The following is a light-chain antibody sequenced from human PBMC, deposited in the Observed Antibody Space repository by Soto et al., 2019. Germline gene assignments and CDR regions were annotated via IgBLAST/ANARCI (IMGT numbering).Light chain of an antibody. CDR3: QSYDSRLRAYYV. V-gene: IGLV1-40*01. CDR2: GNT. J-gene: IGLJ1*01. Sequence: QSVLTQPPSVSGAPGQRVTISCTGSSSNIGAGYDVHWYQQLPGTAPKLLIYGNTNRPSGVPDRFSGSKSGTSASLAITGLQAEDEAEYYCQSYDSRLRAYYVFGTGTKVTVL. CDR1: SSNIGAGYD.